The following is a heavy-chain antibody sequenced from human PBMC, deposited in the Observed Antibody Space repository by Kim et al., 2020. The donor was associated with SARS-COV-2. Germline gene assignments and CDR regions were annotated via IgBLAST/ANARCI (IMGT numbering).Heavy chain of an antibody. V-gene: IGHV4-34*01. Sequence: SETLSLTCAVYGGSFSGYYWSWIRQPPGKGLEWIGEINHSGSTNYNPSLKSRVTISVDTSKNQFSLKLSSVTAADTAVYYCAQNYYDSSGYPSRDYWGQGTLVTVSS. CDR2: INHSGST. CDR3: AQNYYDSSGYPSRDY. J-gene: IGHJ4*02. CDR1: GGSFSGYY. D-gene: IGHD3-22*01.